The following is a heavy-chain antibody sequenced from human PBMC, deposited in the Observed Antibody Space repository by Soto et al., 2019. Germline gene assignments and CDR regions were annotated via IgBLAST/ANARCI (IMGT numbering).Heavy chain of an antibody. J-gene: IGHJ5*02. V-gene: IGHV4-31*03. Sequence: SETLSLTCTVSGGSISSGGYYWSWIRQHPGKGLEWIGYIYYSGSTYYNPSLKSRVTISVDTSKNQFSLKLSSVTAADTAVYYCARDLIAARQPGGAGWFDPWGQGTLVTVS. D-gene: IGHD6-6*01. CDR1: GGSISSGGYY. CDR2: IYYSGST. CDR3: ARDLIAARQPGGAGWFDP.